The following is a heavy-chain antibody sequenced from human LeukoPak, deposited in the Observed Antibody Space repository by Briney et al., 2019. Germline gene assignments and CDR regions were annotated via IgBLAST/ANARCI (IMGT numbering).Heavy chain of an antibody. CDR1: GFTVSSDY. D-gene: IGHD6-13*01. J-gene: IGHJ4*02. Sequence: GGSLRLSCAASGFTVSSDYMNWVRQAPGKGLEWASVISGGGDTYYAESVKGRFTISRDNSKNTLYLQMNSLRGEDTAVYYCARDSEVSSSWSLDYWGQGTLVTVSS. V-gene: IGHV3-66*01. CDR3: ARDSEVSSSWSLDY. CDR2: ISGGGDT.